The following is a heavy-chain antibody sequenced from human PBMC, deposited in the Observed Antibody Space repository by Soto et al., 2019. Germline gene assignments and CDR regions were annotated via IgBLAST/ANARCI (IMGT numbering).Heavy chain of an antibody. D-gene: IGHD3-10*01. CDR1: GGSISSCGYS. V-gene: IGHV4-30-2*01. CDR2: IYHSGST. Sequence: QLQLQESGSGLVKPSQTLSLTCAVSGGSISSCGYSRSWIRQPPGKGLEWIGYIYHSGSTYYTPSLTSRVTISVDRSKNQFSLKLSSVTAADTAVYYCAGGGSRSYDYWGQGTLVTVSS. J-gene: IGHJ4*02. CDR3: AGGGSRSYDY.